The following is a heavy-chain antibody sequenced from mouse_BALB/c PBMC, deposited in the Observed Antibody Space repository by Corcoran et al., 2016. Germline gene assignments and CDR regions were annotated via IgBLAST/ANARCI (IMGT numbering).Heavy chain of an antibody. V-gene: IGHV14-3*02. CDR3: ANWDWYFDV. Sequence: EVQLQQSGAELVKPGASVKLSCTASGFNIKDTYMHWVKQRPEQGLEWIGRIDPANGNTKYDPKFQGKATITADTSSNTAYLQLISLTSDDTAVYYCANWDWYFDVWGAGTTVTVSS. J-gene: IGHJ1*01. D-gene: IGHD4-1*01. CDR2: IDPANGNT. CDR1: GFNIKDTY.